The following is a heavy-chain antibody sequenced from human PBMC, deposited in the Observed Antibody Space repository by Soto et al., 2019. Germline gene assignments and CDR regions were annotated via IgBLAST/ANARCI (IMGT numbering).Heavy chain of an antibody. V-gene: IGHV3-15*01. CDR3: TTDRLYCTNGVCCYFDY. Sequence: GGSLRLSCAASGFTFSNAWMSWVRQAPGKGLEWVGRIKSKTDGGTTDYDAPVKGRFTISRDDSKNTLYLQMNSLKTEDTAVYYCTTDRLYCTNGVCCYFDYWGQGTLVTVSS. D-gene: IGHD2-8*01. CDR2: IKSKTDGGTT. CDR1: GFTFSNAW. J-gene: IGHJ4*02.